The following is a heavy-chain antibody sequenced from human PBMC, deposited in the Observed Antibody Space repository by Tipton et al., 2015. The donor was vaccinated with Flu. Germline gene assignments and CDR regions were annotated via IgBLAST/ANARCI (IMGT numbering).Heavy chain of an antibody. D-gene: IGHD3-10*01. CDR3: ARRLVRGVIILEDAFDI. J-gene: IGHJ3*02. CDR2: IYYSGST. Sequence: TLSLTCAVSGGSISSGGYSWSWIRQPPGKGLEWIGYIYYSGSTYYNPSLKSRVTISVDTPKNQFSLKLSSVTAADTAVYYCARRLVRGVIILEDAFDIWGQGTMVTVSS. V-gene: IGHV4-30-2*03. CDR1: GGSISSGGYS.